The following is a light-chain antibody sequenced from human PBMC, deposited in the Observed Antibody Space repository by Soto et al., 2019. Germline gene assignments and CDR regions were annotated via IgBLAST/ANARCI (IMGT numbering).Light chain of an antibody. CDR2: DVT. V-gene: IGLV2-14*03. Sequence: QSVLTQPASVSGSPGQSITISCTGTSSDVGGYNYVSWFQQHPGKAPKLMIYDVTNRPSGGSNRFSGSKSGNTASLTIYGLRVEDELVFYSSSYTSSGIHVSGTGPKVPFL. J-gene: IGLJ1*01. CDR3: SSYTSSGIHV. CDR1: SSDVGGYNY.